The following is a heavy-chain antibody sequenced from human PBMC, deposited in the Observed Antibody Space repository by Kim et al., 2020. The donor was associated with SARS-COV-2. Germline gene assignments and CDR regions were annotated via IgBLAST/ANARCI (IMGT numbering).Heavy chain of an antibody. D-gene: IGHD6-13*01. CDR1: GFTFSSYA. Sequence: GGSLRLSCAASGFTFSSYAMSWVRQAPGKGLEWVSAISGSGGSTYYAGSVKGRFTISRDNSKNTLYLQMNSLRAEDTAVYYCAKDHVGKQQLVLIHYFDYWGQGTLVTVSS. J-gene: IGHJ4*02. V-gene: IGHV3-23*01. CDR2: ISGSGGST. CDR3: AKDHVGKQQLVLIHYFDY.